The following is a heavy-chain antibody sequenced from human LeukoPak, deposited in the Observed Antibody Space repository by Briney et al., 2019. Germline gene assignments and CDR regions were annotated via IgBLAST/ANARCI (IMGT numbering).Heavy chain of an antibody. D-gene: IGHD3-16*02. Sequence: SETLSLTCAVYGGSFSGYYWSWIRQPPGKGLEWIGEINHSGSTNYNPSLKSRVTISRDTSKNQFSLRLSSVTAADTAVYYCARTITFGGVTVLFDYWGQGILVTVSS. J-gene: IGHJ4*02. CDR1: GGSFSGYY. CDR3: ARTITFGGVTVLFDY. V-gene: IGHV4-34*01. CDR2: INHSGST.